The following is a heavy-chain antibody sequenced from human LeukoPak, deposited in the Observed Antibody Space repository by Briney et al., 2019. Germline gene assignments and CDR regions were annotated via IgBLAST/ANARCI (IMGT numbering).Heavy chain of an antibody. J-gene: IGHJ5*02. D-gene: IGHD3-10*01. Sequence: PSETLSLTCTVSGGSISSSNWWSWVRQPPGKGLEWIGEIYHSGSTNYNPSLKSRVTISVDTSKNQFSLKLSSVTAADTAVYYCATWMTYYYGSGSYYGFDPWGQGTLVTVSS. CDR1: GGSISSSNW. V-gene: IGHV4-4*02. CDR3: ATWMTYYYGSGSYYGFDP. CDR2: IYHSGST.